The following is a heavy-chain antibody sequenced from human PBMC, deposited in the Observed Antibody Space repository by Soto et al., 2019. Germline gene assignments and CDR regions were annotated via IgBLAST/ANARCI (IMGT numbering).Heavy chain of an antibody. CDR2: IIPIFGTA. J-gene: IGHJ4*02. V-gene: IGHV1-69*13. CDR3: ARSPRGGLDRYYFDY. CDR1: GGTFSSYA. Sequence: ASVKVSCKASGGTFSSYAISWVRQAPGQGLEWMGGIIPIFGTANYAQKFQGRVTITADESTSTAHMELSSLRSEDTAVYYCARSPRGGLDRYYFDYWGQGTLVTVSS. D-gene: IGHD3-9*01.